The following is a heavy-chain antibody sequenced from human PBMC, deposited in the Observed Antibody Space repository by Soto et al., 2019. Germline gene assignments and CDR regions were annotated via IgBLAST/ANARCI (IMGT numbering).Heavy chain of an antibody. CDR2: IYPGDSDT. CDR1: GYSFTSYW. V-gene: IGHV5-51*01. CDR3: ARGLYGDYVGQNYYMDV. Sequence: GESLKISCKGSGYSFTSYWIGWVRQMPGKGLEWMGIIYPGDSDTRYSPSFQGQVTISADKSISTAYLQRSSLKASDTAMYYCARGLYGDYVGQNYYMDVWGKGTTVTVSS. D-gene: IGHD4-17*01. J-gene: IGHJ6*03.